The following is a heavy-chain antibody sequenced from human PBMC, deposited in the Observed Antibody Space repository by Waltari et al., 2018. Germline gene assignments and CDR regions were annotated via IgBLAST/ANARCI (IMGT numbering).Heavy chain of an antibody. Sequence: QVQLQESGPGLVKPSGTLSLTCAVSGGSISSSNWWSWVRQPPGKGLEWIGEIYHSGSTNYNPSLKSRVTISVDKSKNQFSLKLSSVTAADTAVYYCARLTNYYDSSGYSKRDWYFDLWGRGTLVTVSS. CDR3: ARLTNYYDSSGYSKRDWYFDL. J-gene: IGHJ2*01. V-gene: IGHV4-4*02. CDR2: IYHSGST. CDR1: GGSISSSNW. D-gene: IGHD3-22*01.